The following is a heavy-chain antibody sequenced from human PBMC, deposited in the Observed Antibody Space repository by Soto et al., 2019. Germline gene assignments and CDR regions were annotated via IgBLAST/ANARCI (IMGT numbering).Heavy chain of an antibody. Sequence: SVKVSFKASGYTFISYDINWVRQATGQGLEWMGWMNPNSGNTGYAQKFQGRVTMTRNTSISTAYMELSSLRSEDTAVYYCARVSSHTIFGVSHYYYYGMDVWGQGTTVTVSS. CDR1: GYTFISYD. CDR3: ARVSSHTIFGVSHYYYYGMDV. J-gene: IGHJ6*02. D-gene: IGHD3-3*01. V-gene: IGHV1-8*01. CDR2: MNPNSGNT.